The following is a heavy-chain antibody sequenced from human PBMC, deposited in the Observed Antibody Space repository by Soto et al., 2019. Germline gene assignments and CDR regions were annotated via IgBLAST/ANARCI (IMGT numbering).Heavy chain of an antibody. V-gene: IGHV1-69*13. J-gene: IGHJ5*02. CDR1: GGTFSSYA. D-gene: IGHD2-21*02. CDR3: ATLPPRIEVVVTPIPT. CDR2: IIPIFGTA. Sequence: SVKVSCKASGGTFSSYAISWVRQAHGQGLEWMGGIIPIFGTANYAQKFQGRVTITADESTSTAYMELSSLRSEDTAVYYCATLPPRIEVVVTPIPTWGQGILVTVSS.